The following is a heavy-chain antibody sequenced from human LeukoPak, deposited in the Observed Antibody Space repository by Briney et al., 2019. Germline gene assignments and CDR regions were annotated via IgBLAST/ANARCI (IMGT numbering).Heavy chain of an antibody. CDR3: ARDLTYYGSGALDY. D-gene: IGHD3-10*01. J-gene: IGHJ4*02. CDR2: IYSDGNT. CDR1: GFTVSSNY. V-gene: IGHV3-53*01. Sequence: GGSLRLSCAASGFTVSSNYMNWVRQAPGKGLEWVSVIYSDGNTYYADSVKGRFTISRDNSKNTLYLQMNSLRAEDTAVYYCARDLTYYGSGALDYWGQGTLVTVSS.